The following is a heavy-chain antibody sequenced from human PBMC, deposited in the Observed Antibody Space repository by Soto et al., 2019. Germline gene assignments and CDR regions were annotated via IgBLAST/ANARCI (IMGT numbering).Heavy chain of an antibody. Sequence: VQLLESGGDLVQPGGSLRLSCVASGFILNNYAMSWVRQAPGKGLEGVSTIGGTDGDSDGVPWYEDSVKGRFTISRDSSANTLFLHMDNLRAEDSSLYYCVKRGRNWGAFDFWGQGTTVVVSS. CDR2: IGGTDGDSDGVP. D-gene: IGHD7-27*01. V-gene: IGHV3-23*01. CDR1: GFILNNYA. CDR3: VKRGRNWGAFDF. J-gene: IGHJ3*01.